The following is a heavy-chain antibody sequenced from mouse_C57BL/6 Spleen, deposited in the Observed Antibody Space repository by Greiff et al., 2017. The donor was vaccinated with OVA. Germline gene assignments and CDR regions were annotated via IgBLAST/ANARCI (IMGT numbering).Heavy chain of an antibody. V-gene: IGHV1-26*01. CDR3: ARRGTTVVSYWYFDV. CDR1: GYTFTDYY. J-gene: IGHJ1*03. Sequence: VQLQQSGPELVKPGASVKISCKASGYTFTDYYMNWVKQSHGKSLEWIGDINPNNGGTSYNQKFKGKATLTVDKSSSTAYMELRSLTSEDSAVYYCARRGTTVVSYWYFDVWGTGTTVTVSS. D-gene: IGHD1-1*01. CDR2: INPNNGGT.